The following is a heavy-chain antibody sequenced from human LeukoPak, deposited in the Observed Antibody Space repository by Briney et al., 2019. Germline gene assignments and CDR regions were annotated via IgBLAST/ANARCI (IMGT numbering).Heavy chain of an antibody. D-gene: IGHD3-10*01. CDR2: ISGSGGST. Sequence: PGGSLRLSCAASGFTFTSYATSWVRQAPGKGLEWVSAISGSGGSTYYADSVKGRFTISRDNSKNTLYLQMNSLRAEDTAVYYCAKAMVRGVSAYGMDVWGQGTTVTVSS. J-gene: IGHJ6*02. CDR1: GFTFTSYA. CDR3: AKAMVRGVSAYGMDV. V-gene: IGHV3-23*01.